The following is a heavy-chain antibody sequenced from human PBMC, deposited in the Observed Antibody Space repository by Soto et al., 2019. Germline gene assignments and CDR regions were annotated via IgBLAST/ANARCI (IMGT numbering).Heavy chain of an antibody. V-gene: IGHV3-21*01. D-gene: IGHD6-13*01. CDR2: ISSNSTYI. Sequence: GGSLRLSCAASGFTFSSYAMSWVRQAPGKGLEWVSAISSNSTYIYYTDALRGRFTISRDNAKNSLHLQMNSLRAEDTAVYYCTRDASRDSSARGWFDPWGPGTLVTVSS. CDR1: GFTFSSYA. J-gene: IGHJ5*02. CDR3: TRDASRDSSARGWFDP.